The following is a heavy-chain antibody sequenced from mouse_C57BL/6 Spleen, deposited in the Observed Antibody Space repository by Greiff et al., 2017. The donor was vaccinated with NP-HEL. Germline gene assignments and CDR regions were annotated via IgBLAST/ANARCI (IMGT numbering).Heavy chain of an antibody. CDR2: INPSTGGT. V-gene: IGHV1-42*01. D-gene: IGHD2-1*01. CDR1: GYSFTGYY. J-gene: IGHJ1*03. CDR3: ARGIYYGNYFDV. Sequence: EVQLQQSGPELVKPGASVKISCKASGYSFTGYYMNWVKQSPEKSLEWIGEINPSTGGTTYNQKFKAKSTFTVDKSSSTAYMQLKSLTSEDSAVYYCARGIYYGNYFDVWGTGTTVTVSS.